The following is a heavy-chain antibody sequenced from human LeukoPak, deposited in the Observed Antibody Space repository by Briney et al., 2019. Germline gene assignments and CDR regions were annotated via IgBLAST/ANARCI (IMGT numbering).Heavy chain of an antibody. V-gene: IGHV4-61*02. Sequence: ASETLSLTCTVSGGSISSGSYYWSWIRQPAGKGLEWIGRIYTSGSTNYNPSLKSRVTISVDTSKNQFSLKLSSVTAADTAAYYCARAADYTTGFDYWGQGTLVTVSS. CDR1: GGSISSGSYY. D-gene: IGHD4-11*01. J-gene: IGHJ4*02. CDR2: IYTSGST. CDR3: ARAADYTTGFDY.